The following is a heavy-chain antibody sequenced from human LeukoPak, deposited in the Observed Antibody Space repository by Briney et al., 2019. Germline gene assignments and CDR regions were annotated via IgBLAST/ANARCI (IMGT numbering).Heavy chain of an antibody. D-gene: IGHD5-24*01. Sequence: SETLSLTCTVSGGSISSYYWSWIRQPPGKGLEWIGYIYYSGSTNSNPSLKSRVTISVDTSKNQFSLKLSSVTAADTAVYYCARERRDGYNYYFDYWGQGTLVTVSS. V-gene: IGHV4-59*12. CDR2: IYYSGST. J-gene: IGHJ4*02. CDR3: ARERRDGYNYYFDY. CDR1: GGSISSYY.